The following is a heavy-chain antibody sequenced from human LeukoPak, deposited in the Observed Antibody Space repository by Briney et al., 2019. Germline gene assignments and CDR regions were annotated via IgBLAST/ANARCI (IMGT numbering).Heavy chain of an antibody. J-gene: IGHJ4*02. D-gene: IGHD6-13*01. V-gene: IGHV4-4*07. CDR2: IYTSGTT. CDR3: ARRSSSWPVPYYFDY. CDR1: GGSISSYY. Sequence: PSETLSLTCTVSGGSISSYYWSWIRQPAGKGLEWIGRIYTSGTTNYNPSLKSRVTISVDKSKNQFSLKLSSVTAADTAVYYCARRSSSWPVPYYFDYWGQGTLVTVSS.